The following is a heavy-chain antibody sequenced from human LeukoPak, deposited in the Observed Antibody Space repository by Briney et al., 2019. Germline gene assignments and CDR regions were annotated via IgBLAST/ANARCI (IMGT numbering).Heavy chain of an antibody. Sequence: GGSLRLSCVASGFTFGKYWMSWVRQAPGKGLEWVASINSDGSEGHYADVVKGRFTISRDNAKNSLYLQINSLRAEGTAVYYCARSSYSSSSSVWGQGTMVTVSS. CDR3: ARSSYSSSSSV. J-gene: IGHJ3*01. V-gene: IGHV3-7*03. CDR2: INSDGSEG. D-gene: IGHD6-6*01. CDR1: GFTFGKYW.